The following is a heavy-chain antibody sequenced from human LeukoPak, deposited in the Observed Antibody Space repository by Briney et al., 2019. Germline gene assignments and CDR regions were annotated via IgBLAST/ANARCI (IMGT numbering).Heavy chain of an antibody. CDR1: GGSISSGDYY. CDR3: ARPLRRNYYGSGRPDAFDI. CDR2: IYYSGST. D-gene: IGHD3-10*01. V-gene: IGHV4-30-4*01. Sequence: SETLSPTCTVSGGSISSGDYYWSWIRQAPGKGLEWIGYIYYSGSTYYNPSLKSRVTISVDTSKNQFSLKLSSVTAADTAVYYCARPLRRNYYGSGRPDAFDIWGQGTMVTVSS. J-gene: IGHJ3*02.